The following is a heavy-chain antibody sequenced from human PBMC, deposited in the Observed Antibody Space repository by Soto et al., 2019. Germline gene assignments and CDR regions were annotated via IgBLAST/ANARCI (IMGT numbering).Heavy chain of an antibody. CDR2: ISAYNGDT. J-gene: IGHJ5*02. Sequence: QVQLVQSGPEVKKPGASGKVFSKASVYTFPTFGIPWVGQAPGQGLEWMGWISAYNGDTNYAQKFQDRVTMTTDTSTTTAYMELRNLKSDDTAVYYCARGGSQWFDPWGQGTLVTVSS. CDR3: ARGGSQWFDP. D-gene: IGHD6-25*01. V-gene: IGHV1-18*01. CDR1: VYTFPTFG.